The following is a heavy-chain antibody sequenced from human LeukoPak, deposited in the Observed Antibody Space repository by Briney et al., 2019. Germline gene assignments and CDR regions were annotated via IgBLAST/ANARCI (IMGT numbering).Heavy chain of an antibody. D-gene: IGHD2-15*01. V-gene: IGHV3-23*01. CDR2: ISGSGGST. Sequence: GGSLGLSCAASGFTFSSYAMSWVRQAPGKGLEWVSAISGSGGSTYYADSVKGRFTISRDNSNNTLYLQMDSLRAEDTAVYYCASEIVPRWSSPNFDYWGQGTLVTVSS. CDR3: ASEIVPRWSSPNFDY. J-gene: IGHJ4*02. CDR1: GFTFSSYA.